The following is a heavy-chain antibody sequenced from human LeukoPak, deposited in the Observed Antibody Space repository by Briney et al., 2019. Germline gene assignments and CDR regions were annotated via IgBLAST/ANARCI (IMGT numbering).Heavy chain of an antibody. V-gene: IGHV3-23*01. CDR2: ISGSGGST. Sequence: GSLRLSCAASGFTFSSYAMSWVRQAPGKGLEWVSAISGSGGSTYYADSVKGRFTISRDNSKNTLYLQMNSLRAEDTAVYYCAKDRVSVEGSSSGRPNYFDYWGQGTLVTVSS. CDR1: GFTFSSYA. J-gene: IGHJ4*02. CDR3: AKDRVSVEGSSSGRPNYFDY. D-gene: IGHD6-19*01.